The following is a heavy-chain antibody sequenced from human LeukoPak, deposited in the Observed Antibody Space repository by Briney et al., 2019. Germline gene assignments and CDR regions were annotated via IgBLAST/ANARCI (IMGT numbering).Heavy chain of an antibody. CDR1: GGSISSYY. D-gene: IGHD4-17*01. Sequence: PSETLSLTCTVSGGSISSYYWSWIRQPPGKGLEWIGYIYYSGSTNYNPSLKSRITISVDMSKNQFSLKLSSVTAADTAVYYCARGDYGDYAPFDYWGQGTLVTVSS. J-gene: IGHJ4*02. CDR2: IYYSGST. V-gene: IGHV4-59*01. CDR3: ARGDYGDYAPFDY.